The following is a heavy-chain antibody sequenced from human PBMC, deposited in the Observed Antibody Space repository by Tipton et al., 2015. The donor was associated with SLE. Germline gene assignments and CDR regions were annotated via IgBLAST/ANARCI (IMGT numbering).Heavy chain of an antibody. J-gene: IGHJ3*02. Sequence: TLSLTCTVSGGSISSHYWSWIRQPPGKGLEWIGYIYYSGSTNYNPSLKSRVTISVDTSKNQFSLKLSSVTAADTAVYYCAREGAVAGLNDAFDIWGQGTMVTVSS. CDR1: GGSISSHY. D-gene: IGHD6-19*01. CDR2: IYYSGST. CDR3: AREGAVAGLNDAFDI. V-gene: IGHV4-59*11.